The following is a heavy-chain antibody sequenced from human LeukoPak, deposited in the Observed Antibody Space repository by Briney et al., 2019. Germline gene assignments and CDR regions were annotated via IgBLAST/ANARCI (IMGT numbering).Heavy chain of an antibody. V-gene: IGHV4-39*01. D-gene: IGHD2-8*01. CDR3: ARHASNDYFDY. CDR1: GGSISSSSYY. Sequence: SETLSLTCTVSGGSISSSSYYWGWIRQPPGKGLERIGSIYYSGSTYYNPSLKSRVTISVDTSKNQFSLKLSSVTAADTAVYYCARHASNDYFDYWGQGTLVTVSS. CDR2: IYYSGST. J-gene: IGHJ4*02.